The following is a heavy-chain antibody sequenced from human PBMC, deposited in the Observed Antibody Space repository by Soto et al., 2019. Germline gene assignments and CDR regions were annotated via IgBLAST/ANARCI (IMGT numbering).Heavy chain of an antibody. D-gene: IGHD3-9*01. CDR2: ISYDGSNK. Sequence: PGGSLRLSCAASGFTFSSYAMHWVRQAPGKGLEWVAVISYDGSNKYYADSVKGRFTISRDNSKNTLYLQMNSLRAEDTAVYYCARDGNYDMASYFDYWGQGTLVTVSS. V-gene: IGHV3-30-3*01. CDR3: ARDGNYDMASYFDY. CDR1: GFTFSSYA. J-gene: IGHJ4*02.